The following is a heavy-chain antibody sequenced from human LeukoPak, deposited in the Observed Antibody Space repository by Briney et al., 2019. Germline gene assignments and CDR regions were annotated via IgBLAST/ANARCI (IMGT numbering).Heavy chain of an antibody. D-gene: IGHD1-26*01. V-gene: IGHV3-74*01. CDR1: GFTFSSYW. CDR3: ARGEARRLQDY. CDR2: INSDGSST. J-gene: IGHJ4*02. Sequence: GGSLRLSCAASGFTFSSYWMHWVRQAPGKGLVWVSRINSDGSSTSYADSVKGRFTISRDNAKNTLYLQMNSLRAEDTAVYYCARGEARRLQDYWGQGTLVTVSS.